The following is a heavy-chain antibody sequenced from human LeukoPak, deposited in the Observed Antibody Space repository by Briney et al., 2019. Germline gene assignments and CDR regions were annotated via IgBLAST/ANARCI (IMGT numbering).Heavy chain of an antibody. CDR2: IYYSDRA. D-gene: IGHD3-22*01. J-gene: IGHJ1*01. CDR1: GGSISSSSYY. CDR3: ARRRYYDSTGYLD. V-gene: IGHV4-39*01. Sequence: SETLSLTCSVSGGSISSSSYYWGWIRQPPGKGLEWIGEIYYSDRAYYNSSLQSRLILYVDTSWNQFSLTLSSVTAADTGVYCCARRRYYDSTGYLDWGQGTLVSVST.